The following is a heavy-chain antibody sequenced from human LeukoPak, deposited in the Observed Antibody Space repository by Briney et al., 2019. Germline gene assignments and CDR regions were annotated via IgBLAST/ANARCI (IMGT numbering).Heavy chain of an antibody. CDR3: ARGQFAAANFDY. V-gene: IGHV3-53*01. Sequence: PGGSLRLSCAASGFSVRSNDMSWVRQAPGKGLEWVSVIYSGGSTYYADSVKGRFTISRDNSKNTLYLQMNSLRAEDTAVYYCARGQFAAANFDYWGQGTLVTVSS. CDR1: GFSVRSND. D-gene: IGHD6-13*01. J-gene: IGHJ4*02. CDR2: IYSGGST.